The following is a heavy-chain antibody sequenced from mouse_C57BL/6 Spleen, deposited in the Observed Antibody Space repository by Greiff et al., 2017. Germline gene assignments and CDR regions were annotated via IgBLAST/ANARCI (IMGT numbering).Heavy chain of an antibody. J-gene: IGHJ2*01. D-gene: IGHD2-4*01. CDR2: ISYDGSN. CDR1: GYSITSGYY. V-gene: IGHV3-6*01. CDR3: ARDDYYDYDEDY. Sequence: EVQLVESGPGLVKPSQSLSLTCSVTGYSITSGYYWNWIRQFPGNKLEWMGYISYDGSNNYNPSLKNRISITRDTSKNQFFLKLNSVTTEDTATYYCARDDYYDYDEDYWGQGTTLTVSS.